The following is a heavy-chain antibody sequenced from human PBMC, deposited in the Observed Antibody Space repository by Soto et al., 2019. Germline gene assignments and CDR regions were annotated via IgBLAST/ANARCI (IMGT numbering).Heavy chain of an antibody. CDR3: GRVIPNETHAGSLDY. Sequence: GGSLRLSCAASGFTFSSYSMNWVRQAPGKGLEWVSSISSSSSYIYYADSVKGRFTISRDNAENSLYLQMNSLRAEDTAVYYCGRVIPNETHAGSLDYWGQGTLVNVTS. J-gene: IGHJ4*02. CDR2: ISSSSSYI. CDR1: GFTFSSYS. D-gene: IGHD2-15*01. V-gene: IGHV3-21*01.